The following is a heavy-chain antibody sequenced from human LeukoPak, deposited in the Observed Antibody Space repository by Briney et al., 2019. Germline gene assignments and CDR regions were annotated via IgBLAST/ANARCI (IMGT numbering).Heavy chain of an antibody. D-gene: IGHD6-13*01. Sequence: GGSLRLSCAASGFTFSDYYMSWIRQAPGKGLEWISYISSSSNPIYYADSVKGRFTISRDNSKNTLYLQMNSLRAEDTAIYYCAKDRISTSGTVDYWGQGTLVTVSS. V-gene: IGHV3-11*01. CDR3: AKDRISTSGTVDY. CDR2: ISSSSNPI. J-gene: IGHJ4*02. CDR1: GFTFSDYY.